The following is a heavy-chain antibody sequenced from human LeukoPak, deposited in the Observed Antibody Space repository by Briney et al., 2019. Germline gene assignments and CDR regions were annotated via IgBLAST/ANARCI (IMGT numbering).Heavy chain of an antibody. D-gene: IGHD1-14*01. CDR2: ISSSSNYI. CDR3: ARSGIRGYYFDY. Sequence: GGSLRLSCAASGFSLTTYEMTWVRQAPGKGLEWVSSISSSSNYIYYADSVKGRFTISRDNAKNSLYLQMNSLRAEDTAVYYCARSGIRGYYFDYWGQGTLVTVSS. V-gene: IGHV3-21*01. J-gene: IGHJ4*02. CDR1: GFSLTTYE.